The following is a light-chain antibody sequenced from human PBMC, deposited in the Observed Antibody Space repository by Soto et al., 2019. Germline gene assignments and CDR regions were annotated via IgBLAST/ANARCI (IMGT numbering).Light chain of an antibody. V-gene: IGKV1-5*03. J-gene: IGKJ1*01. CDR2: NAS. CDR3: QQYNTYSRT. CDR1: QSISSW. Sequence: DIQMTQSPSTLSASVGDRVTITCRASQSISSWLAWYQQKPGKAPKLLISNASNLESGVPSRFSGSGSGTEFTLTISCLQPDDFATYYCQQYNTYSRTFGQGTKVEIK.